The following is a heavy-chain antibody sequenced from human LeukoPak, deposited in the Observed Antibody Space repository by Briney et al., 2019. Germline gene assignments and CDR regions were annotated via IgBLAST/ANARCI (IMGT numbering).Heavy chain of an antibody. CDR1: GYSFTSYW. CDR3: AGLPLGYCSGGSCYPFDY. Sequence: HGESLKISCKGSGYSFTSYWIGWVRQMPGKGLEWMGIIYPGDSDTRYSPSFQGQVTISADKSISTAYLQWSSLKASDTAMYYCAGLPLGYCSGGSCYPFDYWGQGTLVTVSS. V-gene: IGHV5-51*01. J-gene: IGHJ4*02. D-gene: IGHD2-15*01. CDR2: IYPGDSDT.